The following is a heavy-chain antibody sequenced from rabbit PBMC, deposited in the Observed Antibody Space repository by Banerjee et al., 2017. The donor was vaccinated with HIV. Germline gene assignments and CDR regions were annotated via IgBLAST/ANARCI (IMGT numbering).Heavy chain of an antibody. V-gene: IGHV1S43*01. CDR2: INTSSGNT. D-gene: IGHD6-1*01. CDR3: GRDRDGDAGYGSLAL. CDR1: GFDLSSRYC. Sequence: QSLEESGGDLVKPGASLTLTCTASGFDLSSRYCMCWVRQAPGKGLEWIACINTSSGNTVYATWAKGRFTISRSTSLNTVDLKMTSLTVADTATYFCGRDRDGDAGYGSLALWGQGTLVTVS. J-gene: IGHJ3*01.